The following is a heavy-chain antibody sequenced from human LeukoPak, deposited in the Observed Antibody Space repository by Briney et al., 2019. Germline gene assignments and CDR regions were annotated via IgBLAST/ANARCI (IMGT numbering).Heavy chain of an antibody. CDR1: GGSISSGGYY. D-gene: IGHD2-21*02. J-gene: IGHJ4*02. CDR3: ASCGGDCSIYGIDY. V-gene: IGHV4-31*03. Sequence: TSQTLSLTCTVSGGSISSGGYYWSWIRQHPGKGLEWIVYIYYSGSTYYNPSLKSRVTISVDTSKNQFSLKLSSVTAADTAVYYCASCGGDCSIYGIDYWGQGTLVTVSS. CDR2: IYYSGST.